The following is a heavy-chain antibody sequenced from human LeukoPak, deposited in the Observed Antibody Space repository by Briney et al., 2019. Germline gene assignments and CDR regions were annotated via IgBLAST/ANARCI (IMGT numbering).Heavy chain of an antibody. CDR3: ARVNDILTGSFDY. Sequence: GGSLRLSCAASGFTSSSYWMSWVRQAPGKGLEWVANIKQDGSEKYYVDSVKGRFTISRDNAKNSLYLQMNSLRAEDTAVYYCARVNDILTGSFDYWGQGTLVTVSS. D-gene: IGHD3-9*01. CDR2: IKQDGSEK. J-gene: IGHJ4*02. CDR1: GFTSSSYW. V-gene: IGHV3-7*01.